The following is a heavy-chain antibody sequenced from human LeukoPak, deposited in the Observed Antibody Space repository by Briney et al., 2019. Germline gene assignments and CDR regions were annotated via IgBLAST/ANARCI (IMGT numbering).Heavy chain of an antibody. CDR1: GFTFSSYS. Sequence: GGSLRLSCAASGFTFSSYSMNWVRQAPGKGLEWVSYISSSGSTIYYADSVKGRFTISRDNARNSLYLQMNSLRAEDTAVYYCARGHNGYSYYYYGMDVWGKGTTVTVSS. V-gene: IGHV3-48*04. CDR3: ARGHNGYSYYYYGMDV. D-gene: IGHD5-18*01. CDR2: ISSSGSTI. J-gene: IGHJ6*04.